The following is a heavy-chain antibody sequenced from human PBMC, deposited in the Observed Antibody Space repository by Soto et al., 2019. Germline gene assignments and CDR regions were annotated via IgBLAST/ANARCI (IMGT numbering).Heavy chain of an antibody. V-gene: IGHV4-30-4*01. CDR1: GDSISTYY. D-gene: IGHD1-1*01. J-gene: IGHJ4*02. CDR2: VYYTGST. CDR3: ARDRSNSPDLFDS. Sequence: QVQLQESGPGLVKPSETLSLTCTVSGDSISTYYWSWIRQPPGGGLEWIGHVYYTGSTSYSPSLKSRLTISVDTSKNQFSLRLNSVSAADTAVYYCARDRSNSPDLFDSWGQGTLVTVSS.